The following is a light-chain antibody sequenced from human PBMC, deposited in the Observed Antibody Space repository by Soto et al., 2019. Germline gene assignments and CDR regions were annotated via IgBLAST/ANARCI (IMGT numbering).Light chain of an antibody. CDR2: EVS. CDR1: SSDVGGYNY. CDR3: SSYTSSSTYV. V-gene: IGLV2-14*01. Sequence: QSVLTQPASVSGSPGQSITISCTGTSSDVGGYNYVSWYQQHPGKAPKLMICEVSNRPSGVSNRFSGSKSGNTASLTISGLQAEDEADYYCSSYTSSSTYVFGTGTKLTVL. J-gene: IGLJ1*01.